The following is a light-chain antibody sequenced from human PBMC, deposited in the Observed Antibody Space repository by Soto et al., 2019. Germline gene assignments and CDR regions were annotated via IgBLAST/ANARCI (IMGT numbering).Light chain of an antibody. V-gene: IGLV2-14*01. CDR3: SSYTSSRTRV. CDR2: DVS. Sequence: QSALTQPASVSGSPGQSITISCTGTSSDVGGYNYVSWYQQHPGKAPKLMIYDVSNRPSGVSNRFSGSKSGNTASLTISGLQAEDEADYYCSSYTSSRTRVFGGGPKVTVL. J-gene: IGLJ2*01. CDR1: SSDVGGYNY.